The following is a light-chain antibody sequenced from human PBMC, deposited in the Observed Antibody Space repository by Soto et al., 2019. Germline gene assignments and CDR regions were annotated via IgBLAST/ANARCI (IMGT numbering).Light chain of an antibody. V-gene: IGKV1-39*01. CDR3: QQSYSTPLCT. CDR2: AAS. Sequence: DLQMTQSPSSLSASVGDRVTITCRASQSISSYLNWYQQKPGKAPKLLIYAASSLQSGVPSRFSGSGSGTDFTLTISSLQPEDFATYYCQQSYSTPLCTFGGGTKVEIK. CDR1: QSISSY. J-gene: IGKJ4*01.